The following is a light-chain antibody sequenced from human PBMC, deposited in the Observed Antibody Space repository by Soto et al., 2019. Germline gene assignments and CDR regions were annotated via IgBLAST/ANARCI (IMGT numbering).Light chain of an antibody. Sequence: EIVLTHSPVTLSLSPGERATLSCSSSQSVSSIYFAWYQQKRGQAPRLLIYGVSSRATGIPDRFSGSGSGTDFTLTISRLEPEDSAVYYCEQYGSSPRTFGQGTKVDI. V-gene: IGKV3-20*01. CDR2: GVS. CDR3: EQYGSSPRT. J-gene: IGKJ1*01. CDR1: QSVSSIY.